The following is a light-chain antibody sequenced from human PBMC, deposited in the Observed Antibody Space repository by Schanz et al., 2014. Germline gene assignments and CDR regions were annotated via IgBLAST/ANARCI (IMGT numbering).Light chain of an antibody. V-gene: IGKV1-5*03. CDR3: QQYNTYSPWT. J-gene: IGKJ1*01. Sequence: DIQMTQSPSTLSASVGDRVTITCRASQSISVWLAWYQQKPGKAPKLLIYKASSLESGVPSRFSGSGSGTEFSLTISSLQPDDFATYHCQQYNTYSPWTFGQGTKVEIK. CDR2: KAS. CDR1: QSISVW.